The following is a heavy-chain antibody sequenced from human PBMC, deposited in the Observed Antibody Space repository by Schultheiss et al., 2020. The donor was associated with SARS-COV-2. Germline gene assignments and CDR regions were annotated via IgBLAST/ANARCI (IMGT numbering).Heavy chain of an antibody. Sequence: GESLKISCAASGFTFSDYYMSWIRQAPGKGLEWVSYISSSGSYTNYADSVKGRFTISRHNSKNTLYLQMNSLRAEDTAVYYCARRYCSGTSCYTARWYYYMDVWGKGTTVTVSS. CDR2: ISSSGSYT. CDR3: ARRYCSGTSCYTARWYYYMDV. V-gene: IGHV3-11*06. D-gene: IGHD2-2*02. J-gene: IGHJ6*03. CDR1: GFTFSDYY.